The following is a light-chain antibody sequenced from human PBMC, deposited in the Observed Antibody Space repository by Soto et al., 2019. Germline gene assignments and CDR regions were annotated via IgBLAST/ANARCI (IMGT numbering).Light chain of an antibody. CDR2: GAS. J-gene: IGKJ1*01. V-gene: IGKV3-15*01. CDR3: QQYNNWPPCT. Sequence: EIVRTQSPSTLSVSTGERATLSCRASQSVSSNLAWYQQQPGQAHRLLIYGASTRATGIPARFSGSGSGTEFTLTISSLQSEDFAVYYGQQYNNWPPCTFGQGTKVEIK. CDR1: QSVSSN.